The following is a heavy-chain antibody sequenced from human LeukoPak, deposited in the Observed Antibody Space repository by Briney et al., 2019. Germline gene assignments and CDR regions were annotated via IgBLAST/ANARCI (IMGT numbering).Heavy chain of an antibody. D-gene: IGHD3-3*01. CDR1: GYTFTSYD. J-gene: IGHJ6*03. CDR3: ARGTNYDFWSGYFGSVNYYYYMDV. V-gene: IGHV1-8*01. CDR2: MNPNSGNT. Sequence: ASVKVSCKASGYTFTSYDINWVRQATGQGLEWMGWMNPNSGNTVYAQKFQGRVTMTRNTSISTAYMELSSLRSEDTAVYYCARGTNYDFWSGYFGSVNYYYYMDVWGKGTTVTVSS.